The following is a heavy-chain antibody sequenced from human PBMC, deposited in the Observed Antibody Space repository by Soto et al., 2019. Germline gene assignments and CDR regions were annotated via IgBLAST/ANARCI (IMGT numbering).Heavy chain of an antibody. J-gene: IGHJ4*02. V-gene: IGHV2-70*01. CDR3: ARTTDDRIFGVVQNDY. Sequence: VSGPTLVNPTQTLTLTCTFSGFSLSTSGMCVSWIRQPPGKALEWLALIDWDDDKYYSTSLKTRLTISKDTSKNQVVLTMTNMDPVDTATYYCARTTDDRIFGVVQNDYWGQGTLVTVSS. CDR1: GFSLSTSGMC. CDR2: IDWDDDK. D-gene: IGHD3-3*01.